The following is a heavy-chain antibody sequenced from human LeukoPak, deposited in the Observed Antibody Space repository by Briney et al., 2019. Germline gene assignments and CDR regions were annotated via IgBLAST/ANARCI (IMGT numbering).Heavy chain of an antibody. V-gene: IGHV4-34*01. CDR1: GGSFSGYY. CDR3: ARSYGEDDAFDI. J-gene: IGHJ3*02. D-gene: IGHD4-17*01. Sequence: PSETLSLTCAVYGGSFSGYYWSWIRQPPGKGLEWIGEINHSGSTNYNPSLKSRVTISVDTSKNQFSLKLSSVTAADTAVYYCARSYGEDDAFDIWGQGTMVTVSS. CDR2: INHSGST.